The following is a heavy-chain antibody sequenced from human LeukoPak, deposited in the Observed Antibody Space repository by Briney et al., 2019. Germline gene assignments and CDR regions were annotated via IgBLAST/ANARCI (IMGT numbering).Heavy chain of an antibody. CDR1: GCTFSSYA. CDR3: ARSYYYGSGSYYYDAFDI. V-gene: IGHV1-69*13. D-gene: IGHD3-10*01. Sequence: SVKVSCKASGCTFSSYAISWVRQAPGQGLEWMGGIIPNFGTANYAQKFQGRVTITADESTSTAYMALSSMRSGDTEVYYCARSYYYGSGSYYYDAFDIWGQGTMVTVSS. J-gene: IGHJ3*02. CDR2: IIPNFGTA.